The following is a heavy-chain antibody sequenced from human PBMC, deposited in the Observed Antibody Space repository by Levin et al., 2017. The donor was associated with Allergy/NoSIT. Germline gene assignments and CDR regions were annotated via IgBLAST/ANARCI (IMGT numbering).Heavy chain of an antibody. CDR1: GFTFSSYA. J-gene: IGHJ4*02. V-gene: IGHV3-23*01. D-gene: IGHD6-13*01. CDR2: ITSGGGST. Sequence: ETLSLTCVASGFTFSSYAMSWVRQAPGRGLEWVSTITSGGGSTYYADSVKGRFTVSRDNSKNTLYLQMNSLRGEDTALYYCAKQTGDSTTSIDYWGQGTLVTVSS. CDR3: AKQTGDSTTSIDY.